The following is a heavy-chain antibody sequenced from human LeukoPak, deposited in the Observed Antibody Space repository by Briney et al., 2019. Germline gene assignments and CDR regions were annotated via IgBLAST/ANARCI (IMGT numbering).Heavy chain of an antibody. Sequence: ASVKVSCKASGYTFTSYGISWVRQAPGQGLEWMGWISAYNGNTNYAQKLQGRVTMTTDTSTSTAYMELRSLRSDDTAVYYCARVGDRLWFGELQSGYYMDVWGRGTTVTVSS. CDR1: GYTFTSYG. J-gene: IGHJ6*03. CDR2: ISAYNGNT. CDR3: ARVGDRLWFGELQSGYYMDV. V-gene: IGHV1-18*01. D-gene: IGHD3-10*01.